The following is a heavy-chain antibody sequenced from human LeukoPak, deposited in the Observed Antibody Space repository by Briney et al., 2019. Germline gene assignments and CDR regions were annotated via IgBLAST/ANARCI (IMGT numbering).Heavy chain of an antibody. CDR1: GFTFSSYS. Sequence: PGGSLRLSCAASGFTFSSYSMNWVRQAPGKGLEWVSSISSSSSYIYYADSVKGRFTISRDNAKNPLYLQMNSLRAEDTAVYYCARGGVIGGEEFDYWGQGTLVTVSS. CDR3: ARGGVIGGEEFDY. D-gene: IGHD3-16*02. V-gene: IGHV3-21*01. CDR2: ISSSSSYI. J-gene: IGHJ4*02.